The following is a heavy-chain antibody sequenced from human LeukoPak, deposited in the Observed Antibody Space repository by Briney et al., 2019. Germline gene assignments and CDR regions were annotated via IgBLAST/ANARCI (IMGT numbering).Heavy chain of an antibody. CDR2: ISSSGSTI. V-gene: IGHV3-48*03. D-gene: IGHD5-12*01. J-gene: IGHJ6*02. CDR1: GFTFSSYE. CDR3: ARDIVATMDGSFSGMDV. Sequence: GGSLTLSCAASGFTFSSYEMNWVRQAPGKGLEWVSYISSSGSTIYYADSVKGRFTISRDNAKNSLYLQMNSLRAEDTAVYYCARDIVATMDGSFSGMDVWGQGTTVTVSS.